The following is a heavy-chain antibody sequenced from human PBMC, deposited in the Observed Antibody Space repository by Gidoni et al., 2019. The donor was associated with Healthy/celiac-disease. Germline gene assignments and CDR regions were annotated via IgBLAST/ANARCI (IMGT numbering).Heavy chain of an antibody. D-gene: IGHD2-2*02. CDR2: IYYSGST. CDR3: ARGYCSSTSCYKLAYNWFDP. CDR1: GGSISSSSYY. J-gene: IGHJ5*02. V-gene: IGHV4-39*01. Sequence: QLQLQESGPGLVKPSETLSLTCTVSGGSISSSSYYWGWIRQPPGKGLEWIGSIYYSGSTYYNPSLKSRVTISVDTSKNQFSLKLSSVTAADTAVYYCARGYCSSTSCYKLAYNWFDPWGQGTLVTVSS.